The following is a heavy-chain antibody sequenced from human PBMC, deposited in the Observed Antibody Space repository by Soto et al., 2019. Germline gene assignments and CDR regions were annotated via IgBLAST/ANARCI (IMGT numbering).Heavy chain of an antibody. J-gene: IGHJ4*02. Sequence: QAPGQGLEWMGWISAYNGNTNYAQKLQGRVTMTTDTSTSTAYMELRILRSDDTAVYYCPIRSTAQFDYWRQGTLVTVS. CDR3: PIRSTAQFDY. D-gene: IGHD2-2*01. V-gene: IGHV1-18*01. CDR2: ISAYNGNT.